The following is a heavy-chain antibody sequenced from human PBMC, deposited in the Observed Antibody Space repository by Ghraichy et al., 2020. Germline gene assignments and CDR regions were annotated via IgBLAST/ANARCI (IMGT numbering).Heavy chain of an antibody. Sequence: LSLTCAASGFTFSSYAMHWVRQAPGKGLEWVAVISYDGSNKYYADSVKGRFTISRDYSKNTLYLQMNSLRAEDTAVYYCVPEVTVTSAYFDYWGQGTLVTVSS. V-gene: IGHV3-30*04. CDR2: ISYDGSNK. J-gene: IGHJ4*02. CDR3: VPEVTVTSAYFDY. D-gene: IGHD4-11*01. CDR1: GFTFSSYA.